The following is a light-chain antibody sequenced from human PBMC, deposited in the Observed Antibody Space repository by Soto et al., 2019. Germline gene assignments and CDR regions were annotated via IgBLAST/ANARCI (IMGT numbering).Light chain of an antibody. Sequence: EIVMTQSPATLSVSPGERATLSCRASKSVSSNLAWYQQKPGQAPRLLIYGASTRATGIPARFRGSGSGTKFTLTISSLQSEDFAVYYCQQYNNWPPMYTFGQGTKLEIK. J-gene: IGKJ2*01. V-gene: IGKV3-15*01. CDR2: GAS. CDR3: QQYNNWPPMYT. CDR1: KSVSSN.